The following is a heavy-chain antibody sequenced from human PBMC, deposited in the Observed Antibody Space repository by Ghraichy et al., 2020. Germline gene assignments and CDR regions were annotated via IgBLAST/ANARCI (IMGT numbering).Heavy chain of an antibody. V-gene: IGHV3-23*01. CDR3: AKDQGTVLAPDY. CDR2: IGGAFDT. CDR1: GFTFSNFV. D-gene: IGHD1/OR15-1a*01. Sequence: GGSLRLSCAASGFTFSNFVMNWVRQAPGKGLEWVSTIGGAFDTYYADSVKGRFTISRDNSKNTLYLQMHSLRAEDTALYFCAKDQGTVLAPDYLGQGTLVTVSS. J-gene: IGHJ4*02.